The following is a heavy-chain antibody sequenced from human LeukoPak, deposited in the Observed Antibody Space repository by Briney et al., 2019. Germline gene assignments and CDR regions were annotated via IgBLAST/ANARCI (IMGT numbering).Heavy chain of an antibody. D-gene: IGHD5-18*01. CDR2: INPSGGST. CDR1: GYTFTSYY. Sequence: ASVKVSCKASGYTFTSYYMHWVRQAPGQGLERMGIINPSGGSTSYAQKFQGRVTMTRDTSTSTVYMELSSLRSEDTAVYYCARDLDASVDTAMAPTFDHWGQGTLVTVSS. V-gene: IGHV1-46*01. CDR3: ARDLDASVDTAMAPTFDH. J-gene: IGHJ4*02.